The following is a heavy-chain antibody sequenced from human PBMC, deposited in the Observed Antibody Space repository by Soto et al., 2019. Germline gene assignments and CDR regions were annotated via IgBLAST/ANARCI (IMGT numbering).Heavy chain of an antibody. CDR1: GGSMSGYY. J-gene: IGHJ5*02. V-gene: IGHV4-59*01. CDR2: IYYSGST. Sequence: PSETLSLTCTVSGGSMSGYYWTWIRQPPGKGLEWIGYIYYSGSTNYNPSLKSRVTISVDTSKNQFSLKLSSVTAADTAVYYCARALYSYGPKFDPWGQGTLVT. CDR3: ARALYSYGPKFDP. D-gene: IGHD5-18*01.